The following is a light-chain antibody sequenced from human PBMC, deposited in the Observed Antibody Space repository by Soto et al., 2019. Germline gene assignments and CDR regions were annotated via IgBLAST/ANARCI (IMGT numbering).Light chain of an antibody. CDR3: QQYNNWPPFT. V-gene: IGKV3-15*01. CDR1: QSVSSN. J-gene: IGKJ3*01. Sequence: EIVMTQSPATLSVSPGERATLFCRASQSVSSNLAWYQQKPGQAPRLLIYGASTRATGVPARFSGRGSGTEFTLTISSLQSEDFAVYYCQQYNNWPPFTFGPGTKVDIK. CDR2: GAS.